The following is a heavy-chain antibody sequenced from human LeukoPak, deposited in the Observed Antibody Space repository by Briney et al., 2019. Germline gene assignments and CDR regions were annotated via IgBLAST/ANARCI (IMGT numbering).Heavy chain of an antibody. D-gene: IGHD2-2*02. CDR2: IYYSGCT. CDR3: ARHSPIHYHYYGMDV. J-gene: IGHJ6*02. CDR1: GGSINSYY. Sequence: PSETLSLTCTVSGGSINSYYWSWIRQPPGKGLEWIGYIYYSGCTYNPSLKSRVTISIDTSKNQFSLKLSSVTAADTAVYYCARHSPIHYHYYGMDVWGQGTTVTVSS. V-gene: IGHV4-59*08.